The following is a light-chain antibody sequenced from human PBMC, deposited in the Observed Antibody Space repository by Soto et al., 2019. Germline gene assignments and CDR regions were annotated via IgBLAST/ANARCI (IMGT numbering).Light chain of an antibody. V-gene: IGKV3-20*01. CDR2: GAS. CDR3: QQYGSSPGT. J-gene: IGKJ4*01. Sequence: EIVLTQSPAPLSLSPVEIAPLSSRASQNILSNLAWYQQKRGQAPRLLIYGASTRATGIPARFSGSGSGTDFTLTISRLEPEDFAVYYCQQYGSSPGTFGGGTKVDIK. CDR1: QNILSN.